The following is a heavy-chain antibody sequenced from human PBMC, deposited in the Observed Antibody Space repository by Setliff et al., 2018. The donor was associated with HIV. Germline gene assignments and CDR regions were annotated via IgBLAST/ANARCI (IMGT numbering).Heavy chain of an antibody. J-gene: IGHJ3*02. V-gene: IGHV1-69*05. CDR2: IIPIFGTA. CDR1: GYTFTSYG. Sequence: ASVKVSCKASGYTFTSYGISWVRQAPGQVLEWMGGIIPIFGTANYAQKFQGRVTITTDESTSTAYMELSSLTSEDTAVYYCARDNTAFDIWGQGTMVTVSS. D-gene: IGHD2-2*02. CDR3: ARDNTAFDI.